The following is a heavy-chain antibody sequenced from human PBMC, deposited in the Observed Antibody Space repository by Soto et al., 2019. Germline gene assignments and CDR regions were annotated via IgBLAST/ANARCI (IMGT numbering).Heavy chain of an antibody. Sequence: QVQLVQSGAEVRKPGSSVKVSCKASGGTFSNYALSWVRQAPGQGLEWMGGLIPLFSTANYAQKFQGTATIMADESTSTAYMELSSLRSEDTAVYYCAGASVNTAMITLDYFCWHYGMDVWGQGTTVTVAS. J-gene: IGHJ6*02. CDR2: LIPLFSTA. V-gene: IGHV1-69*01. CDR1: GGTFSNYA. CDR3: AGASVNTAMITLDYFCWHYGMDV. D-gene: IGHD5-18*01.